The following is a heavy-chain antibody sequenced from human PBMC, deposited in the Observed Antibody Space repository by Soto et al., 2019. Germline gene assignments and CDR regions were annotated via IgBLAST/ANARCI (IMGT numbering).Heavy chain of an antibody. CDR1: GFTFSSDG. J-gene: IGHJ6*02. D-gene: IGHD6-6*01. Sequence: PGGSLRLSCAASGFTFSSDGMHWVRQAPGKGLEWVAVIWYDGSNKYYADSVKGRLTISRGNSKNTLYLQMNSLRAEDTAVYYCAREYSSSSPAGPDPSNYYYPYGMDVWGQGTTVTVS. V-gene: IGHV3-33*01. CDR2: IWYDGSNK. CDR3: AREYSSSSPAGPDPSNYYYPYGMDV.